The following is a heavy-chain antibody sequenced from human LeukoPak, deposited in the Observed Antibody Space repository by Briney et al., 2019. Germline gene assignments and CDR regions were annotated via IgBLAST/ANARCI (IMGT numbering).Heavy chain of an antibody. J-gene: IGHJ6*04. CDR2: ISYDGSNK. V-gene: IGHV3-30*04. CDR3: AKDRDRIIMVRGVLDV. Sequence: PGGSLRLSCAASGFTFSSYAMHWVRQAPGKGLEWVAVISYDGSNKYYADSVKGRFTISRDNSKNTLYLQMNSLRAEDTAVYYCAKDRDRIIMVRGVLDVWGKGTTVTISS. D-gene: IGHD3-10*01. CDR1: GFTFSSYA.